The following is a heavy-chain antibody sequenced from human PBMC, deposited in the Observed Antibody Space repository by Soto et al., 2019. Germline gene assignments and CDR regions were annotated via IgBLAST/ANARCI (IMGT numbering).Heavy chain of an antibody. CDR3: ATDRGASPFDY. CDR2: IWSDGSNK. V-gene: IGHV3-33*01. CDR1: GFTFSSYG. D-gene: IGHD3-16*01. J-gene: IGHJ4*02. Sequence: QVQLVESGGGVVQPGRSLRLSCAASGFTFSSYGMHWVRQAPGKGLEWVAVIWSDGSNKIYADSVKGRFTISKDNSKDTLYLQMNRLRAEDTAVYCCATDRGASPFDYWGQGALVTVSS.